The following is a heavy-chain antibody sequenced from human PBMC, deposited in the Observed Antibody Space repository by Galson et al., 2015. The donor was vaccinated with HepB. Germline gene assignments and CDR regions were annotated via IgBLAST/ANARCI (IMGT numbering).Heavy chain of an antibody. CDR1: GFTVSSNY. V-gene: IGHV3-66*02. Sequence: SLRLSCAASGFTVSSNYMYWVRQAPRKGLEWVSVIYAGGRTYYADSVKGRYTISRDNSKNTLYLQMNSLRAEDTAVYYCGSGESGGYWGVYWGQGTLVTVSS. D-gene: IGHD1-26*01. J-gene: IGHJ4*02. CDR3: GSGESGGYWGVY. CDR2: IYAGGRT.